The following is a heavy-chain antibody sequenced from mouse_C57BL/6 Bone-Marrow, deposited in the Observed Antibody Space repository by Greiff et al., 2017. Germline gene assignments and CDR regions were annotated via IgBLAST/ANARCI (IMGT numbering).Heavy chain of an antibody. V-gene: IGHV7-1*01. Sequence: EVKLVESGGGLVQSGRSLRLSCETSGFTFSDFYMEWVRQAPGKGLEWIAASRNKANDYTTEYSATVKGRFIVSRDTSHSILYLQMNALRAEDTTIYYCARDAAPYYYGSSYWYFDVWGTGTTVTVSS. J-gene: IGHJ1*03. CDR3: ARDAAPYYYGSSYWYFDV. D-gene: IGHD1-1*01. CDR1: GFTFSDFY. CDR2: SRNKANDYTT.